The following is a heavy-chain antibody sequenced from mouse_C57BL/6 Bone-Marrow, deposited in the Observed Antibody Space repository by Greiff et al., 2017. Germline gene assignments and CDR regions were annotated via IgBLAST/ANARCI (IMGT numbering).Heavy chain of an antibody. CDR2: ILPGSGST. CDR1: GYTFTGYW. D-gene: IGHD1-1*02. V-gene: IGHV1-9*01. Sequence: VQLQQSGAELMKPGASVKLSCKATGYTFTGYWIEWVKQRPGHGLEWIGEILPGSGSTNDNEKFKGKATFTADTSSNTAYMQLSSLTTEDSAIYYCARGGGVAAMDYWGQGTSVAVSS. CDR3: ARGGGVAAMDY. J-gene: IGHJ4*01.